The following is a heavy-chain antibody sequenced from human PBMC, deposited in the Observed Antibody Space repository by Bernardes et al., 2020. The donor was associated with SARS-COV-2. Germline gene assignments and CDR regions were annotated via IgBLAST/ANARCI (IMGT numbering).Heavy chain of an antibody. CDR3: ARDHPGGYYDSSGYLDY. D-gene: IGHD3-22*01. Sequence: GGSLRLSCAASGFTFSSYSMNWVRQAPGKGLEWVSVIYSGGSTYYADSVKGRFTISRDNSKNTLYLQMNSLRAEDTAVYYCARDHPGGYYDSSGYLDYWGQGTLVTVSS. CDR2: IYSGGST. J-gene: IGHJ4*02. CDR1: GFTFSSYS. V-gene: IGHV3-66*01.